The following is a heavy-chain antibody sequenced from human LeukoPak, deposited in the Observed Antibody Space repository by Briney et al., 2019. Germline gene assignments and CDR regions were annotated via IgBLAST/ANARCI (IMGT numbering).Heavy chain of an antibody. CDR2: ISSSGSTI. J-gene: IGHJ6*04. CDR3: AELGITMIGGV. D-gene: IGHD3-10*02. V-gene: IGHV3-48*03. Sequence: GGSLRLSCAASGFTFGSYEMNWVRQAPGKGLEWVSYISSSGSTIYYAVSVKGRFTISRDNAKNSLYLQMNSLRAEDTAVYYCAELGITMIGGVWGKGTTVTISS. CDR1: GFTFGSYE.